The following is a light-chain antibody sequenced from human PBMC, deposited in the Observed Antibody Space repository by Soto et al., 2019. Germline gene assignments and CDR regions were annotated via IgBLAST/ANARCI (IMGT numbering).Light chain of an antibody. Sequence: QSALTQPASVSGSPGQSITISCTGTSSDVGGYNYVSWYQEHPGQAPKLMIYDVSNRPSGVSNRFSGSKSGNTASLTISGLHAEDEADYYCSSYTTVSTYVFGTGTKVTVL. CDR3: SSYTTVSTYV. J-gene: IGLJ1*01. CDR1: SSDVGGYNY. CDR2: DVS. V-gene: IGLV2-14*01.